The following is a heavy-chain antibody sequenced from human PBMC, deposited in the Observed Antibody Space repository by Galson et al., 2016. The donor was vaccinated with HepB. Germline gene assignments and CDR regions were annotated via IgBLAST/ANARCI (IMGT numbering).Heavy chain of an antibody. D-gene: IGHD7-27*01. CDR1: GFIFRDYN. J-gene: IGHJ4*02. CDR2: INQDGGEQ. V-gene: IGHV3-7*03. CDR3: AREDRATWVY. Sequence: SLRLSCAASGFIFRDYNMNWVRQTPGKGPEWVASINQDGGEQYYVDSVKGRFTISRDNARTSLYLQMNSLRAEDTAVYYCAREDRATWVYWGQGTLVTVSS.